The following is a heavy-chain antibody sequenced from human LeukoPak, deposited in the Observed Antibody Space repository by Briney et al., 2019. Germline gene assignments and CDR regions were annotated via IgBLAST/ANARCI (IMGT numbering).Heavy chain of an antibody. Sequence: PSETLSLTCAVYGGSFSGYYWSWIRQPPGKGLEWIGEINHSGSTNYNPSLKSRVTISVDTSKNQFSLKLSSVTAADTAVYYCAFGEQLPKCSSTSCEYFDYWGQGTLVTVSS. CDR1: GGSFSGYY. J-gene: IGHJ4*02. V-gene: IGHV4-34*01. CDR2: INHSGST. D-gene: IGHD2-2*01. CDR3: AFGEQLPKCSSTSCEYFDY.